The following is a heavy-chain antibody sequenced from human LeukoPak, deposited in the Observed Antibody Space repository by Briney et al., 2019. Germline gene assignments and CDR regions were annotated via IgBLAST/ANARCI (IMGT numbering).Heavy chain of an antibody. CDR2: IYQSGST. D-gene: IGHD3-16*01. CDR3: ARHVGEAYFDY. Sequence: KPSETLSLTCTVSGGSISSYYWSWIRQPPGKGREWIGYIYQSGSTNYNPSLKSRVTISADTSKNQFSLTLRSVTAADSAVYYCARHVGEAYFDYWGQGTLVIVSS. CDR1: GGSISSYY. J-gene: IGHJ4*02. V-gene: IGHV4-59*08.